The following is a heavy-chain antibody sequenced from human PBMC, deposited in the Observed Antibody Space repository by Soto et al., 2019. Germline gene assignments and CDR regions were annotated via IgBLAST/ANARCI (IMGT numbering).Heavy chain of an antibody. V-gene: IGHV3-21*01. Sequence: GGSLRLSCLASGFTFSTYSMNWVRQAPGKGLEWVSSISSSTDYIYYGDSVKDRFTISRDNAKNSLFLQMNSLRAEDTAVYYCAMGGYSYGFDCWGQGTLVTVSS. CDR3: AMGGYSYGFDC. CDR1: GFTFSTYS. D-gene: IGHD5-18*01. CDR2: ISSSTDYI. J-gene: IGHJ4*02.